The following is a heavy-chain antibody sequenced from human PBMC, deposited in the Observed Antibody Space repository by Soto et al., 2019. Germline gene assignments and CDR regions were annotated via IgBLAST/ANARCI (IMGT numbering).Heavy chain of an antibody. J-gene: IGHJ5*02. Sequence: GASVKVSCKASGYTFTSYGISWVRQAPGQGLEWMGWISAYNGNTNYAQKLQGRVTMTTDASTSTAYMELRSLRSDDTAVYYCARLRASCTNGVCYTPWFDPWGQGTLVTVSS. V-gene: IGHV1-18*01. CDR3: ARLRASCTNGVCYTPWFDP. CDR2: ISAYNGNT. CDR1: GYTFTSYG. D-gene: IGHD2-8*01.